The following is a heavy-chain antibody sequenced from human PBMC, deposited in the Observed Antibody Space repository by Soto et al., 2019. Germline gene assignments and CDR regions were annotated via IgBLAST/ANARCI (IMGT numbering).Heavy chain of an antibody. D-gene: IGHD2-15*01. V-gene: IGHV3-23*01. Sequence: GGSLRLSCAASGFIFSGYAIHWVGQAPGKGLEWVSGISGHGGDIYYADSVKGRFTISRDTATSTLYLQMDSLRADDTAVYYCAREDGGGPFDFWGQGTLVTVSS. CDR2: ISGHGGDI. CDR1: GFIFSGYA. CDR3: AREDGGGPFDF. J-gene: IGHJ4*02.